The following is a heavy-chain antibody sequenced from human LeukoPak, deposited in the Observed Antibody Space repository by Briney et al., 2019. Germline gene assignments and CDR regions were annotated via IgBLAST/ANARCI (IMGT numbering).Heavy chain of an antibody. Sequence: SETLSLTCTVSGGSISSSSYYWGWIRQPPGKGLEWIGSIYYSGSTYYNPSLKSRVTISVDTSKNQFSLKLSSVTAADTAVYYCASGIMVVTAIRPFDYWGQGTLVTVSS. CDR1: GGSISSSSYY. V-gene: IGHV4-39*07. CDR2: IYYSGST. J-gene: IGHJ4*02. D-gene: IGHD2-21*02. CDR3: ASGIMVVTAIRPFDY.